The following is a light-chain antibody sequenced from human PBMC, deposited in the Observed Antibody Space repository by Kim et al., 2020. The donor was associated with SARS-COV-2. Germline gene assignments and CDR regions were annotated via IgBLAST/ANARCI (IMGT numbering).Light chain of an antibody. CDR2: AKN. CDR1: SLVNYY. Sequence: ALGQTGRITCQGDSLVNYYANWYQQRPGQAPVLVIYAKNNRPSGIPDRFSGSSSGNTASLTSTGAQAEDEADYYCNSRDSSGNHLVFGGGTQLTVL. J-gene: IGLJ2*01. CDR3: NSRDSSGNHLV. V-gene: IGLV3-19*01.